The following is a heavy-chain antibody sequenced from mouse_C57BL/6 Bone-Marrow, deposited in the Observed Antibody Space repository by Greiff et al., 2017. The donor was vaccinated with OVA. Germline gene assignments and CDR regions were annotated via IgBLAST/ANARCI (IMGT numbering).Heavy chain of an antibody. V-gene: IGHV14-1*01. CDR3: TTHLNPPWFAY. D-gene: IGHD1-3*01. CDR2: IDPEDGDT. Sequence: VQLQQSGAELVRPGASVKLSCTASGFNITDYYMHWVKQRPEQGLEWIGRIDPEDGDTEYAPKFQGKATMTADTSSNTAYLQLSSLTSEDTSVYYCTTHLNPPWFAYWGQGTLVTVSA. J-gene: IGHJ3*01. CDR1: GFNITDYY.